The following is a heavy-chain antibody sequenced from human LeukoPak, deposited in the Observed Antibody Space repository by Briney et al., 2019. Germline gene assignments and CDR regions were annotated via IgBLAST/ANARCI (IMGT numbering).Heavy chain of an antibody. Sequence: GASVKVSCKASGYTFTSYDINWVRQATGQGLEWMGWMNPNSGNTGYAQKFQGRVTMTRNTSISTAYMELSSLRSEDTAVYYCARNVLLWFGELLRVDWFDPWGQGTLVTVSS. D-gene: IGHD3-10*01. CDR1: GYTFTSYD. J-gene: IGHJ5*02. V-gene: IGHV1-8*01. CDR3: ARNVLLWFGELLRVDWFDP. CDR2: MNPNSGNT.